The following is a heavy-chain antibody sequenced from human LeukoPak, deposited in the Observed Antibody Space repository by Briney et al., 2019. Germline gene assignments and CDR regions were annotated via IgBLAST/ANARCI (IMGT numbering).Heavy chain of an antibody. Sequence: SETLSLTCTVSGGSISSFYWNWIRQPPGKGLEWIGNIDYSGTTNFNPSLKSRVTISVDTSNNQFSLRVRSVTAADTAVYYCASSRWYNGYFDYWGQGTLVSVS. CDR1: GGSISSFY. J-gene: IGHJ4*02. CDR3: ASSRWYNGYFDY. CDR2: IDYSGTT. D-gene: IGHD6-13*01. V-gene: IGHV4-59*01.